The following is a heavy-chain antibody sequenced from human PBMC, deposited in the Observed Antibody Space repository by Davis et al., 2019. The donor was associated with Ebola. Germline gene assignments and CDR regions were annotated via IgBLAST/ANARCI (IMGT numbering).Heavy chain of an antibody. Sequence: MPSETLSLTCTVSGGSISSSSYYWGWIRQPPGKGLEWIGSIYYSGSTYYSPPLKSRVTISVDTSKNQFSLKLSSVTAADTAVYYCARVHSSSGWLFDYWGQGTLVTVSS. V-gene: IGHV4-39*07. CDR1: GGSISSSSYY. J-gene: IGHJ4*02. CDR2: IYYSGST. CDR3: ARVHSSSGWLFDY. D-gene: IGHD6-19*01.